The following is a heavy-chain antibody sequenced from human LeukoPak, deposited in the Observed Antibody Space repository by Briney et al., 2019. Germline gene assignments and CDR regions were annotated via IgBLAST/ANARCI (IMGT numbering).Heavy chain of an antibody. D-gene: IGHD5-18*01. CDR2: INWNGGST. V-gene: IGHV3-20*04. Sequence: GGSLRLSCAASGFTFDGYGMGWVRQAPGKGLEWVSGINWNGGSTGYVDCVKGRFTIYRDNAKNFLYLQMNSLRVEDTALYYCARDGYGYSYDYWGQGTLVTVSS. CDR1: GFTFDGYG. J-gene: IGHJ4*02. CDR3: ARDGYGYSYDY.